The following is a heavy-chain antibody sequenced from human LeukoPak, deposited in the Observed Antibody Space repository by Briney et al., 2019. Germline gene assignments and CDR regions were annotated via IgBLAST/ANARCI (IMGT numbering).Heavy chain of an antibody. CDR3: AKSGGGEFPALLGYFDY. D-gene: IGHD3-16*01. V-gene: IGHV3-30*02. CDR2: IRYDGSNK. J-gene: IGHJ4*02. Sequence: GGSLRLSGAASGFTFSSYGMHWVRQAPGKGLEWVAFIRYDGSNKYYADSVKGRFTISRDNSKNTLYLQMNSLRAEDTAVYYCAKSGGGEFPALLGYFDYWGQGTLVTVSS. CDR1: GFTFSSYG.